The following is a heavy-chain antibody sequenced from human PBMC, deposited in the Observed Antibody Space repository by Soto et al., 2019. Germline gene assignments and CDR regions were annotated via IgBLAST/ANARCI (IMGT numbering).Heavy chain of an antibody. CDR3: ARDPGGRIAARPDFDY. J-gene: IGHJ4*02. D-gene: IGHD6-6*01. V-gene: IGHV1-18*01. CDR1: GYTFTSYG. CDR2: ISAYNGNT. Sequence: ASVKVSCKASGYTFTSYGISWVRQAPGQGLEWMGWISAYNGNTNYAQKLRGRVTMTTDTSTSTAYMELRNLRSDDTAVYYCARDPGGRIAARPDFDYWGQGTLVTVSS.